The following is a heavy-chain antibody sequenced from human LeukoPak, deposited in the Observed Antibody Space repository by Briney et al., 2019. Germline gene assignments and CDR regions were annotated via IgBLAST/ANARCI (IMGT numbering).Heavy chain of an antibody. J-gene: IGHJ4*02. CDR1: GVSISNYY. D-gene: IGHD6-13*01. CDR2: ISHSGTT. Sequence: KTSETLSLTCIASGVSISNYYWNWIRQSPGKGLEWVGYISHSGTTSNNTSHKSRVTISVNTSKNKFSLKLSSVTAADTAVYYCARDLVAAGGTGAGGYWGQGTLVTVSS. V-gene: IGHV4-59*12. CDR3: ARDLVAAGGTGAGGY.